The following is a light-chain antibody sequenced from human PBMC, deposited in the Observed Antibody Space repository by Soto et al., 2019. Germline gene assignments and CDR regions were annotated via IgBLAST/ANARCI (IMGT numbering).Light chain of an antibody. V-gene: IGLV1-44*01. Sequence: QSVLTQPPSPSGTPGQRVTISCTGSSSNIGTNTVIWYQQLPGTAPKLLIYSNNQRPSGVPDRFSGSKSGTSASLAISGIQSEDEADYYCASWDVSLVVFGGGTKVTVL. CDR3: ASWDVSLVV. CDR2: SNN. J-gene: IGLJ2*01. CDR1: SSNIGTNT.